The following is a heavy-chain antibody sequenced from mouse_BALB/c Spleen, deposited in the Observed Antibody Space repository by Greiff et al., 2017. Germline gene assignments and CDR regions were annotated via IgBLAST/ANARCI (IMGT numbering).Heavy chain of an antibody. CDR1: GYTFTSYW. V-gene: IGHV1-5*01. J-gene: IGHJ3*01. CDR3: TREGEVRRGAFAY. Sequence: EVMLVESGTVLARPGASVKMSCKASGYTFTSYWMHWVKQRPGQGLEWIGAIYPGNSDTSYNQKFKGKAKLTAVTSTSTAYMELSSLTNEDSAVYYCTREGEVRRGAFAYWGQGTLVTVSA. D-gene: IGHD2-14*01. CDR2: IYPGNSDT.